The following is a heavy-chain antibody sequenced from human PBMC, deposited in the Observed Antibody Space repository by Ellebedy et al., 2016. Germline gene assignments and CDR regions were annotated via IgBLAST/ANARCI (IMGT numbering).Heavy chain of an antibody. CDR2: IYYSGST. D-gene: IGHD6-19*01. Sequence: SETLSLTCTVSGGSISSSSYYWSWIRQPPGKGLEWIGYIYYSGSTNYNPSLKSRVTISVDTSKNQFSLKLSSVTAADTAVYYCAGGYSSGWYFYWGQGTLVTVSS. J-gene: IGHJ4*02. V-gene: IGHV4-61*05. CDR1: GGSISSSSYY. CDR3: AGGYSSGWYFY.